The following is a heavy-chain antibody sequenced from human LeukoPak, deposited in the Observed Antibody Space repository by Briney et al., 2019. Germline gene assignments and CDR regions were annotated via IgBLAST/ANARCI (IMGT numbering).Heavy chain of an antibody. Sequence: GESLKISCKGSGHSFTSYWIGWVRQMPGKGLEWMGIIYPGDSDTRYSPSFQGQVTISADKSISTAYLQWSSLKASDTAMYYCARRRRRRPYYFDYWGQGTLVTVSS. CDR3: ARRRRRRPYYFDY. CDR2: IYPGDSDT. CDR1: GHSFTSYW. V-gene: IGHV5-51*01. D-gene: IGHD6-6*01. J-gene: IGHJ4*02.